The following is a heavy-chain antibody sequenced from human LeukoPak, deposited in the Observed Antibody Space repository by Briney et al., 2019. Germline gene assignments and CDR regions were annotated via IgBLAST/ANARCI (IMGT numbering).Heavy chain of an antibody. CDR1: GGSISSDY. CDR3: ASRSGSFSDALDI. V-gene: IGHV4-4*08. D-gene: IGHD3-10*01. Sequence: SETLSLTCTVSGGSISSDYWTWIRQPPGKGLEWIGYIFSSGITNSNPSLKSRVTISIDTSKNQFSLKLSSVTAADTAVYYCASRSGSFSDALDIWGQGTLVTVSS. J-gene: IGHJ3*02. CDR2: IFSSGIT.